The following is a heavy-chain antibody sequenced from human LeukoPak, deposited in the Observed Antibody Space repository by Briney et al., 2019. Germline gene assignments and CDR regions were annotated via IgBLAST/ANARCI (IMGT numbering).Heavy chain of an antibody. CDR2: IWYDGSNK. Sequence: GGSLRLSCAASGFTFSSYGMHWVRQAPGKGLEWVAVIWYDGSNKYYADSVKGRFTISRDNSKNTLYLQMNSLRAEDTAVYYCARVRYSYGKRPREYYFDYWGQGTLVTVSS. V-gene: IGHV3-30*19. CDR1: GFTFSSYG. CDR3: ARVRYSYGKRPREYYFDY. D-gene: IGHD5-18*01. J-gene: IGHJ4*02.